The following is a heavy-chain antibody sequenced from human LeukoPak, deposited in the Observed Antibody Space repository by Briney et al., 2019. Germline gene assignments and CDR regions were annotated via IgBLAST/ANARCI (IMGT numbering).Heavy chain of an antibody. J-gene: IGHJ4*02. CDR3: AKDRVPVAGRPKMFDS. V-gene: IGHV3-9*01. CDR2: ISWNSGSI. D-gene: IGHD6-19*01. CDR1: GFTFDDYA. Sequence: GGSLRLSCAASGFTFDDYAMHWVRQAPGKGLERASGISWNSGSIGYADSVKGRFTISRDNSKNTLYLQISSLGGEDAAVYYCAKDRVPVAGRPKMFDSWGQGTLVTVSS.